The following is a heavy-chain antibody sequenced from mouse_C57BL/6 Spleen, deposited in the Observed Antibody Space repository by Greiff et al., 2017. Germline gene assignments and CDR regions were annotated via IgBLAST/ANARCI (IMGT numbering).Heavy chain of an antibody. CDR2: INPNNGGT. J-gene: IGHJ2*01. CDR1: GYTFTDYY. CDR3: ARWPYYSNYGEYYFDY. Sequence: EVQLQQSGPELVKPGASVKISCKASGYTFTDYYMNWVKQSHGKSLEWIGDINPNNGGTSYNQKCKGKATLTVDKSSSTAYMELRSLTSEDSAVYYCARWPYYSNYGEYYFDYWGQGTTLTVSS. D-gene: IGHD2-5*01. V-gene: IGHV1-26*01.